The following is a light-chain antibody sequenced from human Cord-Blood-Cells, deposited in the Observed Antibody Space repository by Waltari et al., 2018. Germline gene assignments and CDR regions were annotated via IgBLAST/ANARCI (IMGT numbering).Light chain of an antibody. CDR3: SSYTSSSTYV. J-gene: IGLJ1*01. CDR1: SSDVGGYNY. V-gene: IGLV2-14*01. Sequence: QSALTQPASVSGSPGQSITISCTGTSSDVGGYNYVSWYQQHPGKAPKLMIYDVSNRPAGVSNRFSGSKSCNTASLTIAGLQAEDEADYYCSSYTSSSTYVCGTGTKVTVL. CDR2: DVS.